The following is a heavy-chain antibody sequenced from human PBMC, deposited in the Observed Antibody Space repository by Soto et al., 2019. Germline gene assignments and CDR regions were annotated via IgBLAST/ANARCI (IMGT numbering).Heavy chain of an antibody. D-gene: IGHD6-13*01. J-gene: IGHJ5*02. CDR2: IYHSGST. Sequence: PSETLSLTCAVSGGSISSINWWSWVRQPPGKGLEWIWEIYHSGSTNYNPSLKSRVTISVDKSKNQFSLKLSSVTAADTAVYYCAKYSSRWGINWFDXWGQGTLVTVSX. V-gene: IGHV4-4*02. CDR1: GGSISSINW. CDR3: AKYSSRWGINWFDX.